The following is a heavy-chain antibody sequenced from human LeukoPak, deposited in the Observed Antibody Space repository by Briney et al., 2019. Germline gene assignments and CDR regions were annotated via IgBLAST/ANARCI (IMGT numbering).Heavy chain of an antibody. J-gene: IGHJ4*02. CDR2: ISVSGGST. D-gene: IGHD6-19*01. CDR1: GFTFNTYW. V-gene: IGHV3-23*01. CDR3: AKDWDRSGWYGKFDY. Sequence: GSLRLSCAASGFTFNTYWMSWVRQAPGKGLEWVSAISVSGGSTYYADSVKGRFTISRDNSQNTLYLQMNSLRAGDTAVYYCAKDWDRSGWYGKFDYWGQGTLVTVSS.